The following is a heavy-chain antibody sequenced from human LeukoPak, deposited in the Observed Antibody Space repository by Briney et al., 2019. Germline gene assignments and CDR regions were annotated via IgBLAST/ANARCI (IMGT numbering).Heavy chain of an antibody. J-gene: IGHJ4*02. CDR3: ARRAPGKLAADY. Sequence: GASVKVSCKASGYTFTNYGISWVRQAPGQGLEWMGWSGPYNGNTNYAQKFQDRITMTTDTSTSTAYMELRSLRSDDTAMYYCARRAPGKLAADYWGQGTLVTVSS. V-gene: IGHV1-18*01. CDR1: GYTFTNYG. D-gene: IGHD1-1*01. CDR2: SGPYNGNT.